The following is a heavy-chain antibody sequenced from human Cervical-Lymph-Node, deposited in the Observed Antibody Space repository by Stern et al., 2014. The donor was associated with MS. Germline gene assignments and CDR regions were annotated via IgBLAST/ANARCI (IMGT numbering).Heavy chain of an antibody. CDR1: GFTVSRDY. Sequence: EMQLVESGGGVIQPGGSLRLSCTASGFTVSRDYMTWVRQAPGKGLEWVSLTTNVGSTFCTDSVKGRFTISRDDSKNTVYLHMTSLRAEDTAMYYCARDTSSPERSDWWGQGTLVTVSS. D-gene: IGHD1-1*01. CDR2: TTNVGST. V-gene: IGHV3-53*01. J-gene: IGHJ4*02. CDR3: ARDTSSPERSDW.